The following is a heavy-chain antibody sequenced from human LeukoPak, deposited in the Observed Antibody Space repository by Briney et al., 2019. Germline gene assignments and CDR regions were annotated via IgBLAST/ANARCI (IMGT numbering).Heavy chain of an antibody. D-gene: IGHD3-10*01. Sequence: PSETLSLTCAVYGGSFSGYYWSWIRQPPGKGLEWIGEINHSGSTNYNPSLKSRVTISVDTSKNQFSLKLSSVTAADTAVYYCARANGYGLVDIWGQGTMVTVSS. CDR1: GGSFSGYY. J-gene: IGHJ3*02. V-gene: IGHV4-34*01. CDR2: INHSGST. CDR3: ARANGYGLVDI.